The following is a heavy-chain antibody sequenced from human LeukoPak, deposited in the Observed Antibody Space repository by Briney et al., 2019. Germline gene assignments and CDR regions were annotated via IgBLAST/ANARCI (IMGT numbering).Heavy chain of an antibody. V-gene: IGHV4-59*01. CDR1: GGSISSYY. CDR2: IHYSGST. J-gene: IGHJ4*02. CDR3: GASKGDLATLDY. Sequence: PSETLSLTCTVSGGSISSYYWSWLRQPPGKGLEWIGHIHYSGSTNSNPSLKSRVTISTSTNQFSLNLSSVTAADTAVYYCGASKGDLATLDYWGQGTLVTVSS. D-gene: IGHD5-12*01.